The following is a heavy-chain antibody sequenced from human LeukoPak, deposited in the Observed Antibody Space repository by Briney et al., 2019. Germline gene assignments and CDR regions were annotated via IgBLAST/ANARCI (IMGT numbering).Heavy chain of an antibody. J-gene: IGHJ4*02. CDR1: SDSIIGYY. D-gene: IGHD6-13*01. CDR2: VLYSGST. V-gene: IGHV4-59*01. CDR3: ARDSRAGFDS. Sequence: PSETLSLTCSVSSDSIIGYYWTWVRQPPGKGLEWIGYVLYSGSTNCNPSLKSRVTISLDMSNKQFSLKLSSVTAADTAVYYCARDSRAGFDSWDQGTLVTVSS.